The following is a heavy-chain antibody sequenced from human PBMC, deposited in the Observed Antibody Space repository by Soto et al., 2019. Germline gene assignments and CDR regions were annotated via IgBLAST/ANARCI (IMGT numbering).Heavy chain of an antibody. CDR2: IYWDDDK. V-gene: IGHV2-5*02. CDR1: GFSLSTSGVG. D-gene: IGHD6-13*01. J-gene: IGHJ6*02. Sequence: QITLKESGPTLVKPTQTLTLTCTFSGFSLSTSGVGVGWIRQPPGKALEWLALIYWDDDKRYSPSLKTRLTITKDTSKNQVVLTMTKMDPVDTATYYCAHHRAAADHYGMGVWGQGTTVTVSS. CDR3: AHHRAAADHYGMGV.